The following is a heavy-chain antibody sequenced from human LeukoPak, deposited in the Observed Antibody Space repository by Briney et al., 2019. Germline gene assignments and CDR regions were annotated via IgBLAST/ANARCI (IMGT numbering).Heavy chain of an antibody. V-gene: IGHV3-53*01. CDR1: GFTVSSNY. CDR3: ARVRCRSWFDP. Sequence: GGSLRLSCAASGFTVSSNYMSWARQAPGKGLEWVSVIYSGGSTYYADSVKGRFTISRDNSKNTLYLQMNSLRAEDTAVYYCARVRCRSWFDPWGQGTLVTVSS. CDR2: IYSGGST. J-gene: IGHJ5*02.